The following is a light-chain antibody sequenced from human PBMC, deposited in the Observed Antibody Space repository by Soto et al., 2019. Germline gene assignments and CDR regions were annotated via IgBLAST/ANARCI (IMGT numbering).Light chain of an antibody. CDR1: QSVSSY. V-gene: IGKV3-11*01. CDR3: QNYNSWPLT. Sequence: EILMTQSPCSLSLSPGDRATLTCRASQSVSSYLAWYQQKPGKAPKLLIYDASNRATGIPARFSGSGSGTDFTLTISSLQPEDFAIYYCQNYNSWPLTFGQGTKVDI. CDR2: DAS. J-gene: IGKJ1*01.